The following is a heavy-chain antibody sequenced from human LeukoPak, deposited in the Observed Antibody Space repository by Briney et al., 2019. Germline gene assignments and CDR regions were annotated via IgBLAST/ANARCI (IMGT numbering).Heavy chain of an antibody. Sequence: GASLRLCCAASGFTFSSYAMSWVRQAAGKGLEWVSAISGSGGSTYYADSVKGRFTISRDNSKNTLYLQMNSLRAEDTAVYYCAKVIPTYYYDSSGYPAAFDIWGQGTMVTVSS. CDR1: GFTFSSYA. D-gene: IGHD3-22*01. J-gene: IGHJ3*02. V-gene: IGHV3-23*01. CDR2: ISGSGGST. CDR3: AKVIPTYYYDSSGYPAAFDI.